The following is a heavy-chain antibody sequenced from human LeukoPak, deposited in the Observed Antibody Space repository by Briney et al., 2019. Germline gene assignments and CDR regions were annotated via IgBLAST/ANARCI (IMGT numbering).Heavy chain of an antibody. D-gene: IGHD3-22*01. CDR2: ITGYSEST. CDR1: GLTFSNYA. V-gene: IGHV3-23*01. CDR3: AKYRSGYLYYFDS. J-gene: IGHJ4*02. Sequence: GGSLRLSCTASGLTFSNYAMSWVRQAPGKGLEWVSIITGYSESTYYADSVKGRFTISRDNSQNTLYLQMNSLRVEDTAIYYCAKYRSGYLYYFDSWGRGTLVTVSS.